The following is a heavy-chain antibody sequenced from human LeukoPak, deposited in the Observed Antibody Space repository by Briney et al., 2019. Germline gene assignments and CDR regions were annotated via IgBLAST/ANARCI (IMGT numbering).Heavy chain of an antibody. Sequence: ASVKVSCKASGYTFIGYYVHWVRQAPGQGLEWMGRISPNSGDTNYAQKFQGRVTMTRDTSSSTAYMELSRLRSDDTAVYYCARSGVDTYGLQASGDFDYWGQGILVTVSS. V-gene: IGHV1-2*06. D-gene: IGHD5-18*01. CDR1: GYTFIGYY. CDR3: ARSGVDTYGLQASGDFDY. J-gene: IGHJ4*02. CDR2: ISPNSGDT.